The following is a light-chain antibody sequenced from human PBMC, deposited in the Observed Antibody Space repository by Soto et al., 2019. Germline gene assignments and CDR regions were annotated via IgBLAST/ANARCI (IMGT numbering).Light chain of an antibody. Sequence: EIVLTQSPGTLSSSPGERATLSCRASQTVSVRLAWYQHKPGQAPRLLMYDASNRAAGIPARFSGSGSGTDFTLTITSLEPEDFAFYYCHQRQRGPRTFGQGTKVDIK. CDR2: DAS. J-gene: IGKJ1*01. V-gene: IGKV3-11*01. CDR3: HQRQRGPRT. CDR1: QTVSVR.